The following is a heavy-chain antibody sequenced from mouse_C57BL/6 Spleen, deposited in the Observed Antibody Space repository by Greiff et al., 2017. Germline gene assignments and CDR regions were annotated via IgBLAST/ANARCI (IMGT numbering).Heavy chain of an antibody. V-gene: IGHV1-72*01. CDR2: IDPNSGGT. CDR1: GYTFTSYW. D-gene: IGHD2-3*01. CDR3: ARGEYDGYFAWFAY. J-gene: IGHJ3*01. Sequence: QVQLQQPGAELVKPGASVKLSCKASGYTFTSYWMHWVKQRPGRGLEWIGRIDPNSGGTKYNEKFKGKATLTVDKSSSTAYMQLSSLTSEDSAVYYCARGEYDGYFAWFAYWGQGTLVTVSA.